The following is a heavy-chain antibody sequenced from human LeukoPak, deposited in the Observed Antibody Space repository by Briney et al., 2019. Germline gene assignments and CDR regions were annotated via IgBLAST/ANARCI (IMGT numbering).Heavy chain of an antibody. CDR2: INAGNGNT. Sequence: VASVKVSCKASGYTFTSCAMHWVRQAPGQRLEWMGWINAGNGNTKYSQKFQGRVTITRDTSASTAYMELSSLRSEDTAVYYCARDYWLGGYYGSGTCFDYWGQGTLVTVSS. J-gene: IGHJ4*02. V-gene: IGHV1-3*01. CDR3: ARDYWLGGYYGSGTCFDY. CDR1: GYTFTSCA. D-gene: IGHD3-10*01.